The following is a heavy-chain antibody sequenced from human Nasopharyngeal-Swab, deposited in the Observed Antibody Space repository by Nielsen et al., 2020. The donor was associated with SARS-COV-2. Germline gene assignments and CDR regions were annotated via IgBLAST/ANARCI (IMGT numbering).Heavy chain of an antibody. D-gene: IGHD6-13*01. V-gene: IGHV4-31*03. CDR2: IYYSGST. J-gene: IGHJ5*02. CDR3: ARLNGIAAAGTGWFDP. CDR1: GGSISSGGYY. Sequence: SDTLSLTCPASGGSISSGGYYWFWIRQHPGKGLEWIGYIYYSGSTYYNPSLKSRVTISVDTSKNQFSLKLSSVTAADTAVYYCARLNGIAAAGTGWFDPWGQGTLVTVSS.